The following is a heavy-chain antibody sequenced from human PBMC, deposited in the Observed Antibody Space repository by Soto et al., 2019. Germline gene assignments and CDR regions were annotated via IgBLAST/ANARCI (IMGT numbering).Heavy chain of an antibody. V-gene: IGHV4-59*01. Sequence: SETLSLTCTVSGGSIGSYYWSWIRQPPGKGLEWIGYIYYSGSTNYNPSLKSRVTISVDTSKNQFSLKLSSVTAADTAVYYCARENSYGPNNWFAPWGQGTLVTVS. CDR3: ARENSYGPNNWFAP. D-gene: IGHD5-18*01. J-gene: IGHJ5*02. CDR1: GGSIGSYY. CDR2: IYYSGST.